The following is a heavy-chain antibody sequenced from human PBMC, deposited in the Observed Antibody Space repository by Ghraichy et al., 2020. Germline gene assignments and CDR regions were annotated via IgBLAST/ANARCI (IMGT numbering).Heavy chain of an antibody. D-gene: IGHD5-18*01. CDR1: GFTFTTHA. CDR2: ISGSGDAT. Sequence: GESLNISCAASGFTFTTHAMSWVRQAPGKGLEWVSSISGSGDATHDADSVQGRFTISRDNSKNTVSLLMNSLTAEDTAIYYCAKAQMGGYNFGPVDYWGQGSLVTVSS. V-gene: IGHV3-23*01. J-gene: IGHJ4*02. CDR3: AKAQMGGYNFGPVDY.